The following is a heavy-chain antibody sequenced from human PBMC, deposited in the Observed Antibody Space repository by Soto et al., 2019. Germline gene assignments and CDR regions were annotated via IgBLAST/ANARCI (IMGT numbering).Heavy chain of an antibody. V-gene: IGHV1-18*01. J-gene: IGHJ5*02. Sequence: ASVKVSCKPSGYTFTSYGFSWVRQAPGQGLEWMGWISAYNGNTNYAQKLQGRVTMTTDTSTSTAYMELRSLRAEDTAVYYCARGFRLPRDYGLWFDPWGQGTLVTVSS. CDR1: GYTFTSYG. CDR3: ARGFRLPRDYGLWFDP. CDR2: ISAYNGNT. D-gene: IGHD4-17*01.